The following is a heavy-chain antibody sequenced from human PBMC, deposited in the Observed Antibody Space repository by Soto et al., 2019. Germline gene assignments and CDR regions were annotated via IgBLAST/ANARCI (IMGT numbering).Heavy chain of an antibody. V-gene: IGHV2-5*02. CDR2: IYWDDVT. Sequence: QITLKESGPTLVKPTQTLTLNCTFSGFSLSSSGAGVGWIRQPPGKALEWLTCIYWDDVTRYSPSQKSRLTITRDTSKILVVLTLTNMNPEDTATYYCARLLVAGITYYFDSWGQGTLFNVSS. CDR3: ARLLVAGITYYFDS. D-gene: IGHD2-21*01. J-gene: IGHJ4*02. CDR1: GFSLSSSGAG.